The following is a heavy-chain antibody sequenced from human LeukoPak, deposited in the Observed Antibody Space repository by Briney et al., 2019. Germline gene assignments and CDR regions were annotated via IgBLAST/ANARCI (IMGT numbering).Heavy chain of an antibody. Sequence: GGSLRLSCAASGFTFSSYEMNWVRQAPGKGLEWVSYISSSGSTIYYADSVKGRFTISRDNAKNSLYLQMNSLRAEDTAVYYCARDRLVVIHLYYYYGMDVWGQGTTVTVSS. CDR2: ISSSGSTI. D-gene: IGHD3-22*01. V-gene: IGHV3-48*03. CDR3: ARDRLVVIHLYYYYGMDV. CDR1: GFTFSSYE. J-gene: IGHJ6*02.